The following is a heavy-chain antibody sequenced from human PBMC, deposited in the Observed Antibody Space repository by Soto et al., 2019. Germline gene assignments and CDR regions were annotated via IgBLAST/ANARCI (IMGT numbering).Heavy chain of an antibody. D-gene: IGHD6-19*01. Sequence: PGGSLRLSCAASGFTFSSYSMNWVRQAQGKGQERVSYISSSSSTIYYADSVKGRFNISRENAKNSPYLQINSLRDEDTAVYYCAREAGTWHLPLNWFDPWGQGTLVTDSP. V-gene: IGHV3-48*02. CDR3: AREAGTWHLPLNWFDP. CDR2: ISSSSSTI. J-gene: IGHJ5*02. CDR1: GFTFSSYS.